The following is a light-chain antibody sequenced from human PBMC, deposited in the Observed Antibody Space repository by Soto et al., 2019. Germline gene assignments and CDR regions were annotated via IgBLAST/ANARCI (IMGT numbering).Light chain of an antibody. CDR1: QSVSNN. CDR2: HAS. J-gene: IGKJ4*01. V-gene: IGKV3-15*01. Sequence: EIVMTQSPATLSVSPGERATLSCRASQSVSNNLAWDQQKPGQAPRLLIYHASTRATGIPARFSGGGSGTEFTLTISSLQSEDFAVYYCQQYNKSPLTFGGGTKVEIK. CDR3: QQYNKSPLT.